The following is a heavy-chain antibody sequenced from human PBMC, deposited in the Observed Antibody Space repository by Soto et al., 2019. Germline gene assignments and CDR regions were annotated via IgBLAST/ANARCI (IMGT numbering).Heavy chain of an antibody. V-gene: IGHV3-11*06. D-gene: IGHD2-15*01. Sequence: GGSLRLSCAASGFTFSDYYMSWIRQAPGKGLEWVSYISSSSSYTNYADSVKGRFTISRDNAKNSLYLQMNSLRAEDTAVYYCARAWPDSNDAFDIWGQGTMVTVSS. J-gene: IGHJ3*02. CDR2: ISSSSSYT. CDR3: ARAWPDSNDAFDI. CDR1: GFTFSDYY.